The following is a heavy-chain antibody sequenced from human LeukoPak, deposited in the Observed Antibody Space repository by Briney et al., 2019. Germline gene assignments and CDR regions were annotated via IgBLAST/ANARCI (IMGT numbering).Heavy chain of an antibody. D-gene: IGHD2-2*01. CDR1: GGTFSSYA. CDR2: IIPIFGTA. J-gene: IGHJ6*03. CDR3: AEPYCSSTSCSTHYYYYYMDV. Sequence: SVKVSCKASGGTFSSYAISWVRQAPGQGLEWMGGIIPIFGTANYAQKFQGRVTITADESTSTAYMALSNLRSEDTAVYYCAEPYCSSTSCSTHYYYYYMDVWGQGTRVTVSS. V-gene: IGHV1-69*01.